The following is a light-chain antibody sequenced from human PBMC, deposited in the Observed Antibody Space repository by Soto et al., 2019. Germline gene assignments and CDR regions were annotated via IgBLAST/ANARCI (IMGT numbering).Light chain of an antibody. Sequence: EIVLTQSPGTLSLSPGERATLSCSASQTISSSSLAWYQQKRGQAPRLVIHGASSRATGIPDRFSGSGSGTDFTLTISRLEPEDFAVYYCQQYGGSPRTFGQGTKVDIK. CDR2: GAS. V-gene: IGKV3-20*01. CDR1: QTISSSS. CDR3: QQYGGSPRT. J-gene: IGKJ1*01.